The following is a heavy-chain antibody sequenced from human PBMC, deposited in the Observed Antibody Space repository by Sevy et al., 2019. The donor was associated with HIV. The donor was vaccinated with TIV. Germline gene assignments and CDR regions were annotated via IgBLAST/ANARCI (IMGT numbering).Heavy chain of an antibody. V-gene: IGHV4-59*01. D-gene: IGHD3-3*01. J-gene: IGHJ4*02. Sequence: SESLSLTCSVSGGSISSYFWTWIRQPPGKGLEWIVHIYYTGSANYNTSLKSRVTISIDKSKSQFSLNLSSVTAADTAVYYCARDDASNPRVLDYWGQGALVTVSS. CDR1: GGSISSYF. CDR2: IYYTGSA. CDR3: ARDDASNPRVLDY.